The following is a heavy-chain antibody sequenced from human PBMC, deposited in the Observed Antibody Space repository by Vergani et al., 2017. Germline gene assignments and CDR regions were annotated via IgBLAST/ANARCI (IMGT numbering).Heavy chain of an antibody. CDR1: GGSISSSSSY. J-gene: IGHJ4*02. CDR2: SDYSGSN. D-gene: IGHD3-22*01. V-gene: IGHV4-39*07. Sequence: QLQLQESGPGLVKPSETLSLTCTVSGGSISSSSSYWGWIRQPPGKGLEWIWSSDYSGSNYYNPSLKSLVTISVDTSKNQFSLKLSSVNAADTAVEYCARGYYDSSGYYPTDYWGQGTLVTVSS. CDR3: ARGYYDSSGYYPTDY.